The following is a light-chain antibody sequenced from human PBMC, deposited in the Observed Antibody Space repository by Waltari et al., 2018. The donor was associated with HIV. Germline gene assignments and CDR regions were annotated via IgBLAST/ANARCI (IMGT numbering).Light chain of an antibody. Sequence: DIQMTQTPSILSASVGDRVTITCRARRDVRNWLAWYQQKPGKAPKLLIYKVSSLESGVPSRFSGSGSGTEFTLTINSLQPDDFATYYCQQFNYYWTFGQGTKVEVK. CDR3: QQFNYYWT. V-gene: IGKV1-5*03. CDR1: RDVRNW. CDR2: KVS. J-gene: IGKJ1*01.